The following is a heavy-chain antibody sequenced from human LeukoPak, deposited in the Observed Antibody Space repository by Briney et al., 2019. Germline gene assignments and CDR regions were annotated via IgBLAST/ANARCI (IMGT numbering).Heavy chain of an antibody. CDR2: ISAYNGNT. J-gene: IGHJ5*02. CDR1: GYIFSSYG. Sequence: ASVRVSCKSSGYIFSSYGFSWVRRAPGQGLEWMGWISAYNGNTNYAQKLPGRVTMTTDTPTSTTYMELRSLRSDDTAVSYCASDGGGSSSWLLGFDPWGQGTLVTVPS. D-gene: IGHD6-13*01. V-gene: IGHV1-18*01. CDR3: ASDGGGSSSWLLGFDP.